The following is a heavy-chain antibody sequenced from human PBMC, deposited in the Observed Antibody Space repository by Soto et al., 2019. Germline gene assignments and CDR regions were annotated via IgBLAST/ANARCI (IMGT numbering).Heavy chain of an antibody. D-gene: IGHD6-19*01. V-gene: IGHV3-30*18. CDR1: GFTFSSYG. J-gene: IGHJ6*02. CDR2: ILYDGSKK. Sequence: QVQLVESGGGVVQPGRSLRLSCAASGFTFSSYGMHWVRQAPGKGLEWVAVILYDGSKKYYADSVKGRFTISRDNPKNTMYRQMSSLRGEDTALYYCVKDGSSGWPYFGDMDVWGRGTTVTVSS. CDR3: VKDGSSGWPYFGDMDV.